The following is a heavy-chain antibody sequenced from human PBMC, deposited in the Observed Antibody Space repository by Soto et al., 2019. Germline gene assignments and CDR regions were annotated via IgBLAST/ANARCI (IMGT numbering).Heavy chain of an antibody. V-gene: IGHV2-5*02. J-gene: IGHJ5*02. CDR3: GREIAGPAKGYLFDP. Sequence: QITLKESGPTLVKPTQTLTLTCTFSGFSLSTRGVGVGWIRQPPGKALEWLALLYWDDDKRYSPSLKDRLTVTKDSAKNQVVLTMTNMDPVDTATYYCGREIAGPAKGYLFDPWGQGTLVTVSS. CDR2: LYWDDDK. CDR1: GFSLSTRGVG. D-gene: IGHD6-13*01.